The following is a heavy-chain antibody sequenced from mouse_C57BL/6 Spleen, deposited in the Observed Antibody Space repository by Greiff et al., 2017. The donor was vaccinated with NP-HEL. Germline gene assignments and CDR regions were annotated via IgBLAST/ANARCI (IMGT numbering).Heavy chain of an antibody. Sequence: QVQLQQPGAELVKPGASVKMSCKASGYTFTSYWITWVKQRPGQGLEWIGDIYPGSGSPNSIEKFKSKATLTVDTSSSTAYMQLSSLTSEDSAVYYCATAPLITTVVGPFAYWGQGTLVTVSA. V-gene: IGHV1-55*01. D-gene: IGHD1-1*01. CDR2: IYPGSGSP. CDR1: GYTFTSYW. J-gene: IGHJ3*01. CDR3: ATAPLITTVVGPFAY.